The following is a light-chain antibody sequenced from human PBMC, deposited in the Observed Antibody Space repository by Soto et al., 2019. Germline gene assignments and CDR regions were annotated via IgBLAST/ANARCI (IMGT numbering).Light chain of an antibody. CDR3: AAWDKSLNGGV. Sequence: QSVLTQPPSVSAAAGQKVTISCSGSSSNIGSDYVSWYQQLPGTAPKLLIYENNKRPSGIPDRFSRSKSGTSATLGITGLQTGDEADYYCAAWDKSLNGGVFGGGTKLTVL. CDR2: ENN. V-gene: IGLV1-51*02. CDR1: SSNIGSDY. J-gene: IGLJ2*01.